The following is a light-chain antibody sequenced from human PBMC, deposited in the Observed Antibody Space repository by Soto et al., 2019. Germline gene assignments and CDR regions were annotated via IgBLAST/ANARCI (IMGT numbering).Light chain of an antibody. CDR3: QQRGSWPRT. V-gene: IGKV3-11*01. CDR1: QSVSSY. Sequence: ETVLTQSPATPSMSPGERAALSCRASQSVSSYLAWYQQKPGQAPRLLIYDASNRATGIPARFSGSGSGTDFTLTISSLEPEDFAVYYCQQRGSWPRTFGQGTKVDIK. CDR2: DAS. J-gene: IGKJ1*01.